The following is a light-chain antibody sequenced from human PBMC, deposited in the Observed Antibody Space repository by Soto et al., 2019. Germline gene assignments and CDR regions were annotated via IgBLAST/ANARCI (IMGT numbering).Light chain of an antibody. CDR3: LQDYNYPHT. Sequence: IQMTQSPSTLSGSVGDRVTLTCRASQGIRNDLGWYQQKPGKAPKFLIYASSNLHSGVPSRFSGSGSGTDFTLTISSLQPEDFATYYCLQDYNYPHTFGPGTKVDIK. CDR2: ASS. CDR1: QGIRND. J-gene: IGKJ3*01. V-gene: IGKV1-6*01.